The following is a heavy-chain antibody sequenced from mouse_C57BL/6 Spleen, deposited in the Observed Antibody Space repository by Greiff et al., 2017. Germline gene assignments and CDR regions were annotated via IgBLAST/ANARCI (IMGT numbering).Heavy chain of an antibody. CDR2: IHPNSGST. D-gene: IGHD1-1*01. V-gene: IGHV1-64*01. CDR3: APYDYGSSSYYFDY. Sequence: VQLQQPGAELVKPGASVKLSCKASGYTFTSYWMHWVKQRPGQGLEWIGMIHPNSGSTNYNEKFKSKATLPIDKSSSTAYMQLSSLTSEDSAVYYCAPYDYGSSSYYFDYWGQGTTLTVSS. J-gene: IGHJ2*01. CDR1: GYTFTSYW.